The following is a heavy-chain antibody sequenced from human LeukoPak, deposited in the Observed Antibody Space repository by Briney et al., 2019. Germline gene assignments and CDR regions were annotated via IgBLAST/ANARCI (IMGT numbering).Heavy chain of an antibody. Sequence: GGSLRLSCAASGFTFSDYNMNWVRQAPGKGLEGVSYITNSGTTIHYADSVKGRFTISRDNAKNSLYLQMNSLRAEDTAVYYCARSIGLTGGGVDVWGQGTTVTVSS. V-gene: IGHV3-11*01. CDR1: GFTFSDYN. D-gene: IGHD3-9*01. CDR2: ITNSGTTI. CDR3: ARSIGLTGGGVDV. J-gene: IGHJ6*02.